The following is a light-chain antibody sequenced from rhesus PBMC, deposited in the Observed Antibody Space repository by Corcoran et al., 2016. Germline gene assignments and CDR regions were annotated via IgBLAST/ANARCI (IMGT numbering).Light chain of an antibody. CDR3: QHYYTNPLT. Sequence: DIQMTQSPSALSASVGDRVTISCRASQNIYRYLAWYQQKPGKAPKLLIYAASSLQTGIPSRFSGSGSGTDFTLTISSLQPEDSAAYYCQHYYTNPLTFGPGTKLDIK. J-gene: IGKJ3*01. V-gene: IGKV1S12*01. CDR2: AAS. CDR1: QNIYRY.